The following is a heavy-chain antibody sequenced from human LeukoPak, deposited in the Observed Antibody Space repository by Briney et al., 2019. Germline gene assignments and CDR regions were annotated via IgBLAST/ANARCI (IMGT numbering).Heavy chain of an antibody. CDR3: ARASPSGYDY. CDR1: GSTFSTYG. J-gene: IGHJ4*02. Sequence: PGGSLRLSCAASGSTFSTYGMNWVRQAPGKGLEWVSYISHTSDAIYYPDSVKGRFTISRDNAKNSLYLQMNSLRDEDTAVYYCARASPSGYDYWGQGTLVTVSS. V-gene: IGHV3-48*02. CDR2: ISHTSDAI. D-gene: IGHD3-22*01.